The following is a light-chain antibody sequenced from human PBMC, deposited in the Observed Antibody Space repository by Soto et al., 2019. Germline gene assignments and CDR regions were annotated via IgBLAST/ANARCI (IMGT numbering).Light chain of an antibody. V-gene: IGKV3-20*01. CDR1: QSVSNSY. J-gene: IGKJ5*01. CDR2: GAS. CDR3: QQYGGSPIT. Sequence: DIVLTQSPGTLSLSPGERVTLSCRASQSVSNSYLAWYQQKPGQAPRLLLYGASSRATGIPDRFSGSGSGTDFTLTISRLEPEDFALYYCQQYGGSPITFGQGTRLEIK.